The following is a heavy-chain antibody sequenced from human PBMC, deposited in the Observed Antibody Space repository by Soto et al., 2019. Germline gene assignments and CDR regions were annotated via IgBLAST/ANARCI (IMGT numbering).Heavy chain of an antibody. J-gene: IGHJ6*02. CDR1: GYTFASFG. Sequence: QVQLVQSGPEVKKPGASVKVSCKASGYTFASFGVHWVRQAPGQGLEWMGWISANNGNTYYTQKVQGRVTMTTDTSTRTGFMELRSLRSDDPAVYFCARTPSPEWFGTFVDLDVWGQGTTVIVSS. V-gene: IGHV1-18*01. CDR2: ISANNGNT. D-gene: IGHD3-10*01. CDR3: ARTPSPEWFGTFVDLDV.